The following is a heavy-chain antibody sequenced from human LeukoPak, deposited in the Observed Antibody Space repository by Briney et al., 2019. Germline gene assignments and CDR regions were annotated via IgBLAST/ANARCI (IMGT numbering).Heavy chain of an antibody. CDR3: AKDKWLGNLYFDY. V-gene: IGHV3-30*18. Sequence: SGGSLRLSCAASGFTFSSYGMHWVRQAPGKGLEWVAVISYDGSNKYYADSVKGRFTISRDNSKNTLYLQMNSLRAEDTAVYYCAKDKWLGNLYFDYWGQGTLVTVSS. CDR1: GFTFSSYG. D-gene: IGHD6-19*01. CDR2: ISYDGSNK. J-gene: IGHJ4*02.